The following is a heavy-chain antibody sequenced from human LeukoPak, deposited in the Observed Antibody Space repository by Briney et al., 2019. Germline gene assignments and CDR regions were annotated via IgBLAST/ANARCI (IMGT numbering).Heavy chain of an antibody. CDR3: AKNIGTGDDY. Sequence: GGSLRLSCAASGFTFSDYYMSWIRQAPGKGLEWVSYISSSGSTIYYADSVKGRFTISRDNSKNSLYLQMNSLRTEDTALYYCAKNIGTGDDYWGQGTLVTVSS. CDR2: ISSSGSTI. D-gene: IGHD7-27*01. J-gene: IGHJ4*02. V-gene: IGHV3-11*01. CDR1: GFTFSDYY.